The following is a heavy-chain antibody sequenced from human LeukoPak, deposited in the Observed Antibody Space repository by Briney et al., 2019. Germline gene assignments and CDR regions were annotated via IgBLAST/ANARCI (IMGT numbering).Heavy chain of an antibody. V-gene: IGHV4-59*01. CDR2: IYYSGST. Sequence: SETLSLTCTVSGGSISSYYWSWIRQPPGKGLEWIGYIYYSGSTNYNPSLKSRVTISVDTSKNQFSLKLSSVTAADTAVYYCAREARYYYDSSGYLDYWGQGTLVTVSS. J-gene: IGHJ4*02. D-gene: IGHD3-22*01. CDR1: GGSISSYY. CDR3: AREARYYYDSSGYLDY.